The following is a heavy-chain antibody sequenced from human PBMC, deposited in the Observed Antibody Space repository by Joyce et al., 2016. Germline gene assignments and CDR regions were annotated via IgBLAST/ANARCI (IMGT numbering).Heavy chain of an antibody. J-gene: IGHJ4*02. CDR1: GFSFSGYA. V-gene: IGHV3-23*01. Sequence: EVQLLESGGGFVQPGGSLRLSCVASGFSFSGYAMSWSRQAPGKGLEWLATITGSGATTYYADSVKGQFTISRDNSKNTLYLQMNSLRAEDAAVYYCAKYRVGWLIDYWGPGTLVAVSS. CDR3: AKYRVGWLIDY. D-gene: IGHD6-19*01. CDR2: ITGSGATT.